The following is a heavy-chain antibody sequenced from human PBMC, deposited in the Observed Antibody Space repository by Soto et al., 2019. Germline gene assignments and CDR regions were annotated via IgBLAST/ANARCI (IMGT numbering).Heavy chain of an antibody. V-gene: IGHV4-39*01. CDR3: ARHGDSYYYYGMDV. Sequence: SETLSLTCTVSGGSISSSSYYWGWIRQPPGKGLEWIGSIYYSGSTYYNPSLKSRVTISVDTSKNQFSLKLSSVTAADTAVYYCARHGDSYYYYGMDVWGQGTTVTV. CDR2: IYYSGST. J-gene: IGHJ6*02. CDR1: GGSISSSSYY. D-gene: IGHD2-21*01.